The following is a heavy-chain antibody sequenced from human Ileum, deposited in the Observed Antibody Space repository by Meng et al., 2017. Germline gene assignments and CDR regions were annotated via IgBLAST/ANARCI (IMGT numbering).Heavy chain of an antibody. CDR3: VRDDSTGHYYFDY. CDR1: GFSFSSYA. CDR2: INQDESEK. D-gene: IGHD3-22*01. Sequence: GESLKISCAASGFSFSSYAISWVRQAPGKGLERVANINQDESEKYYVDSVKGRFTISRDSAKNSLYLQMNSLREEDTAVYYCVRDDSTGHYYFDYWGQGMLVTVSS. J-gene: IGHJ4*02. V-gene: IGHV3-7*01.